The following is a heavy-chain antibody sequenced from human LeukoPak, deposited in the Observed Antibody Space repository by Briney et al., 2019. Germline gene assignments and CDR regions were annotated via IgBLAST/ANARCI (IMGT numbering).Heavy chain of an antibody. CDR1: GFTFSNAW. V-gene: IGHV3-15*01. Sequence: GGSLRLSCAASGFTFSNAWMSWVRQAPGKGLEWVGRIKSKTDGGTTDYAAPVKGRFTISRDDSKNTLYLQMNSLKTEGTAVYYCTTDDYYDSSGYYLVGYWGQGTLVTVSS. D-gene: IGHD3-22*01. CDR2: IKSKTDGGTT. CDR3: TTDDYYDSSGYYLVGY. J-gene: IGHJ4*02.